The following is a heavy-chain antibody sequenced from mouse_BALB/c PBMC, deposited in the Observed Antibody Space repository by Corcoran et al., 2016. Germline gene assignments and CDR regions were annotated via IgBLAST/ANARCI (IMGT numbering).Heavy chain of an antibody. Sequence: QVQLQQSGAELARPGASVKLSCKASGYTFTDYYINWVKQRTGQGLEWIGEIYPGSGNTYYNEKFKGKATLTADKASSTAYMQLRSLTSEDSAFDFWARADYGKWGFVYWSQGIVFTV. CDR1: GYTFTDYY. V-gene: IGHV1-77*01. J-gene: IGHJ3*01. CDR2: IYPGSGNT. CDR3: ARADYGKWGFVY. D-gene: IGHD2-1*01.